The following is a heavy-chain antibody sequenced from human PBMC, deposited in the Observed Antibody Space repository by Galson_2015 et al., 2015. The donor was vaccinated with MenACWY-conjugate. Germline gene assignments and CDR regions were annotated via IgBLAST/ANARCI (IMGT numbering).Heavy chain of an antibody. CDR1: GFTFSNSD. J-gene: IGHJ4*02. CDR2: VSWNGSRT. V-gene: IGHV3-35*02. Sequence: SLRLSCAASGFTFSNSDMNWVHQAPGKGLEWVSGVSWNGSRTHYADSVKGQFIISRDNSRNTLYLQTNSLRAEDTAVYYCVSRLACPIVVVTVGDYWGQGTLVTVSS. D-gene: IGHD2-21*02. CDR3: VSRLACPIVVVTVGDY.